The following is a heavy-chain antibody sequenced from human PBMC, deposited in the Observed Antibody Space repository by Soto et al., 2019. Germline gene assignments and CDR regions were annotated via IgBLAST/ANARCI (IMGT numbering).Heavy chain of an antibody. CDR2: IGTAGDT. J-gene: IGHJ6*02. CDR3: AIVHSRTSGPYYYYYGMGG. CDR1: GFTSSRYG. Sequence: GGSLRLSCAPSGFTSSRYGLPGARQATATGMAWASAIGTAGDTYYPGSVKGRFTISRENAKNSLYLQMNSLRAEDTAVYYCAIVHSRTSGPYYYYYGMGGWGQRTKGTVSS. D-gene: IGHD2-15*01. V-gene: IGHV3-13*01.